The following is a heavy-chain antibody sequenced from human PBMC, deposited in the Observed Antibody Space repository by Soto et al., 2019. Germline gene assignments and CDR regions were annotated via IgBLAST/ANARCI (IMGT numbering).Heavy chain of an antibody. J-gene: IGHJ6*02. D-gene: IGHD2-2*01. CDR1: GLTLSSHW. Sequence: GSLRLSCEASGLTLSSHWMHWVRQAPGKGLVWVSRINSDESSTSYADSVKGRFTISRDNAKNTLYLQMNSLRAEDTAVYYCARAIVVVPAARNGLDVWGQGTTVTVSS. V-gene: IGHV3-74*01. CDR3: ARAIVVVPAARNGLDV. CDR2: INSDESST.